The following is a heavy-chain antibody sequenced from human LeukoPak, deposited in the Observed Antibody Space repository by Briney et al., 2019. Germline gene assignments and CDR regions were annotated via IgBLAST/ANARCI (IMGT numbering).Heavy chain of an antibody. Sequence: GGSLRLSCAASGFTFSSYSMNWVRQAPWKGLEWVSSISSSSSYIYYADSVKGRFTISRDNAENSLYLQMNSLRAEDTAVYYCARDPRYYYDSSGYDYWGQGTLVTVSS. CDR2: ISSSSSYI. CDR3: ARDPRYYYDSSGYDY. D-gene: IGHD3-22*01. V-gene: IGHV3-21*01. J-gene: IGHJ4*02. CDR1: GFTFSSYS.